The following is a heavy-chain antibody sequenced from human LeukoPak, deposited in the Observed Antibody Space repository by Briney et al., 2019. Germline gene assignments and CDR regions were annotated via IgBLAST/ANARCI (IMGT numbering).Heavy chain of an antibody. CDR2: ISYDGSNK. Sequence: PGRSLRLSCAASGFTFRNFAMHWVRQAPGKGLEWVADISYDGSNKNYADSVMGRFTISRGNSKNTLYLQMNSLRGEDTALYYCATDGYGLGVWGQGTTVTVSS. CDR3: ATDGYGLGV. V-gene: IGHV3-30-3*01. J-gene: IGHJ6*02. CDR1: GFTFRNFA.